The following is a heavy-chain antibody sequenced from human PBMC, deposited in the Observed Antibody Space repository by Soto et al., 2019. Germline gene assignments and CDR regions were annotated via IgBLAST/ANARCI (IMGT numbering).Heavy chain of an antibody. CDR3: ASLMGNSTGWVDY. D-gene: IGHD2-8*02. V-gene: IGHV1-69*02. CDR1: GGVFSSHT. J-gene: IGHJ4*02. Sequence: QVQLVQSGAEVKKPGSSVKVSCKASGGVFSSHTISWVRQAPGQGLEWMGRIIPIISIVNYAQKFQDRATITADKPTNTAYMELNNLRREDTVVYFCASLMGNSTGWVDYWGQGTLVTVSS. CDR2: IIPIISIV.